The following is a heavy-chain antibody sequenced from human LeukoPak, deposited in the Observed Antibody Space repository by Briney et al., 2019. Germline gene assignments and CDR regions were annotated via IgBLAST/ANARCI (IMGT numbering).Heavy chain of an antibody. CDR2: MNPNSGNT. CDR3: ASPVDYTAMATEYYYYMDV. CDR1: GYTFTSYD. Sequence: ASVKVSCKASGYTFTSYDINWVRQATGQGLEWMGWMNPNSGNTGYAQKFQGRVTMARNTSISTAYMELSSLRSEDTAVYYCASPVDYTAMATEYYYYMDVWGKGTTVTVSS. J-gene: IGHJ6*03. D-gene: IGHD5-18*01. V-gene: IGHV1-8*01.